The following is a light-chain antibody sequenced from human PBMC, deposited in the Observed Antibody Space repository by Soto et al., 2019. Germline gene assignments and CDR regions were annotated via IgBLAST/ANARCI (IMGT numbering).Light chain of an antibody. CDR1: QSISGN. CDR3: QQYNNYPWT. Sequence: EIVMTQSPATLPVSPGEGGTLSCRASQSISGNLAWYQQKPGQAPRLLIYGASTRATGIPARFSGSGSGTEFTLTISSLESDDFGSYYCQQYNNYPWTFGQGTKVEIK. J-gene: IGKJ1*01. CDR2: GAS. V-gene: IGKV3-15*01.